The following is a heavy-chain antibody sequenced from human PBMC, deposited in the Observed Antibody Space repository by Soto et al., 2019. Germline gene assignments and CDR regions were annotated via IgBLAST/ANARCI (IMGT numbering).Heavy chain of an antibody. J-gene: IGHJ4*02. CDR1: GGSISSGGYS. Sequence: QLQLQESGSGLVKPSQTLSLTCAVSGGSISSGGYSWSWIRQPPGKGLEWIGYIYHSGSTDYNPSPTSRAPIPEDSAKNQFSRKLSSVTAADTAVYYCARVPDSCGQGTLVTVSS. CDR2: IYHSGST. D-gene: IGHD2-2*01. V-gene: IGHV4-30-2*01. CDR3: ARVPDS.